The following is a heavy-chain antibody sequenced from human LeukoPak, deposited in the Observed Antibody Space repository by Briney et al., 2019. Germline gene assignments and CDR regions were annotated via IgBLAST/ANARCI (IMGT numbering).Heavy chain of an antibody. V-gene: IGHV1-8*03. CDR1: GYTFTSYD. CDR2: MNPNSGNT. J-gene: IGHJ6*03. Sequence: ASVKVSCKASGYTFTSYDINWVRQATGQGLEWMGWMNPNSGNTGYAQKFQGRVTITRNTSISTAYMELSSLRSEDTAVYYCARVIAARLGSYYYYYYMDVWGKGTTVTVSS. D-gene: IGHD6-6*01. CDR3: ARVIAARLGSYYYYYYMDV.